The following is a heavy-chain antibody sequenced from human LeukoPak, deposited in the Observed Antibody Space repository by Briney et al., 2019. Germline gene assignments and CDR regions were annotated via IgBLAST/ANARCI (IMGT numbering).Heavy chain of an antibody. CDR3: ARDLYYDFWSGQKTYYMDV. Sequence: SVKVSCKASGGTFSSYAISWVRQTPGQGLEWMGGIIPIFGTANYAQKFQGRVTITTDESTSTAYMELSSLRSEDTAVYYCARDLYYDFWSGQKTYYMDVWGKGTTVTVSS. CDR1: GGTFSSYA. CDR2: IIPIFGTA. J-gene: IGHJ6*03. V-gene: IGHV1-69*05. D-gene: IGHD3-3*01.